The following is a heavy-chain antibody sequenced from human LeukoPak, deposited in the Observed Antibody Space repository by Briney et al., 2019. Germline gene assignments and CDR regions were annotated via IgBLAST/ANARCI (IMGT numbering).Heavy chain of an antibody. D-gene: IGHD3-10*01. CDR2: ISWNSGSI. CDR3: AKDLVRGVIDAFDI. Sequence: GRSLRLSCAASGFTFDDYAMHWVRQAPGKGLEWVSGISWNSGSIGYADSVKGRFTISRDNAKNSLYLQMNSLRAEDTALYYCAKDLVRGVIDAFDIWGQGTMVTVSS. V-gene: IGHV3-9*01. CDR1: GFTFDDYA. J-gene: IGHJ3*02.